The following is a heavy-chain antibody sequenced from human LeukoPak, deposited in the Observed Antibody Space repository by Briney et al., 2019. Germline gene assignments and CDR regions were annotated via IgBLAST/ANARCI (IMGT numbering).Heavy chain of an antibody. CDR3: AKAYSGSYHHAFDI. J-gene: IGHJ3*02. V-gene: IGHV3-43*02. D-gene: IGHD1-26*01. CDR2: ISGDGGRT. CDR1: GFTFDDYA. Sequence: GGSLRLSCAASGFTFDDYAMHWVRQAPGKGLEWVSLISGDGGRTYYADSAKGRFTISRDNAKNSLYLQMNSLRAEDTALYYCAKAYSGSYHHAFDIWGQGTMVTVSS.